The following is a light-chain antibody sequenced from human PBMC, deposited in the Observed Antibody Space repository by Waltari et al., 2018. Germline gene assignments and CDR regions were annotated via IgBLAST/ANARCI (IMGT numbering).Light chain of an antibody. Sequence: SYELTQPPSVSVSPGQTDSITCSGDNLGDKYACWYQQKPGQSPVLVIYQDSKRPSGIPERFSGSNSGNTATLTISGTQAMDEADYYCQAWDSSTAVVFGGGTKLTVL. J-gene: IGLJ2*01. CDR1: NLGDKY. CDR2: QDS. CDR3: QAWDSSTAVV. V-gene: IGLV3-1*01.